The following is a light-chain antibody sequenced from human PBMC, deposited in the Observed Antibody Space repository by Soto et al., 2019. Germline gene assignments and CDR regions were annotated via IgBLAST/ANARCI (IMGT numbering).Light chain of an antibody. CDR1: QGSSNY. CDR3: QKYNSAPLT. J-gene: IGKJ3*01. CDR2: AAS. Sequence: DIQMTQSPSSLSASVGDRVTITCRASQGSSNYLAWDQQKPGKVPKLLIYAASTLQSGVPSRFSGSGAGTEFTLTISSLQPEDVATYYCQKYNSAPLTFGPGTKVDIK. V-gene: IGKV1-27*01.